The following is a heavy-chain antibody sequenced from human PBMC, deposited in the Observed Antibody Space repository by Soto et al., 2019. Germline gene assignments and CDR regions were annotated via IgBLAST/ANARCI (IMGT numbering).Heavy chain of an antibody. CDR2: IIPIFGTA. D-gene: IGHD3-9*01. CDR1: GGTFSSYA. CDR3: ARESQYFDSGFDF. V-gene: IGHV1-69*05. J-gene: IGHJ4*02. Sequence: SVKVSCKASGGTFSSYAISWVRQAPGQGLEWMGGIIPIFGTANYAQKFQGRLTLSRDTSASTAYMELSSLRSEDATVYYCARESQYFDSGFDFWGQGTVVTVSS.